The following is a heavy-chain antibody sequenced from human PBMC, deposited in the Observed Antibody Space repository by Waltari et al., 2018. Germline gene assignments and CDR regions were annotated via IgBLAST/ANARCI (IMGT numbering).Heavy chain of an antibody. Sequence: QVQLVQSGAAVKKPGSSVKVSCKASGGTFSSYAISWVRQAPGQGLEWMGGIIPIFGTANYAQKFQGRVTITADESTSTAYMELSSLRSEDTAVYYCARPPRDSSGYYSEAFDIWGQGTMVTVSS. D-gene: IGHD3-22*01. V-gene: IGHV1-69*01. CDR3: ARPPRDSSGYYSEAFDI. J-gene: IGHJ3*02. CDR2: IIPIFGTA. CDR1: GGTFSSYA.